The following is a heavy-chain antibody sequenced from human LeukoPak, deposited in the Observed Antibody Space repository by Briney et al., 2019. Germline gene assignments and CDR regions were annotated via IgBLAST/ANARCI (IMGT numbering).Heavy chain of an antibody. J-gene: IGHJ6*04. Sequence: PGGSVRLSCAAYGFTFSSYEMNWLRQAPGKGLEWVSYISSSGSTIYYADSVKGRFTISRDNAKNSLYLQMNSLRAEDTAVYYCAELGITMIGGVWGKGTTVTISS. CDR3: AELGITMIGGV. CDR1: GFTFSSYE. CDR2: ISSSGSTI. D-gene: IGHD3-10*02. V-gene: IGHV3-48*03.